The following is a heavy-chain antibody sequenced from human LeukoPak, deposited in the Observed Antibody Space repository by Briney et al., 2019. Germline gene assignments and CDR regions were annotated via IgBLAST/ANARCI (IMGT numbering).Heavy chain of an antibody. CDR3: ARSYYYDSSGYSFDY. Sequence: SETLSLTCTVSGGSISSGDYYWSWIRQPPGKGLEWIGYIYYSGSTYYNPSLKSRFTISVDTSKNQFSLKLSSVTAADTAVYYCARSYYYDSSGYSFDYWGQGTLVTVSS. V-gene: IGHV4-30-4*02. J-gene: IGHJ4*02. CDR1: GGSISSGDYY. D-gene: IGHD3-22*01. CDR2: IYYSGST.